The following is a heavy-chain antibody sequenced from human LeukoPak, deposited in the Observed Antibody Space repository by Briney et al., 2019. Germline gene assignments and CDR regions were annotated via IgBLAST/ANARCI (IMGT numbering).Heavy chain of an antibody. CDR2: IYYSGST. D-gene: IGHD2-2*01. CDR3: ARQRVCSSTSCYVRPFDY. CDR1: GGSFSGYY. V-gene: IGHV4-34*01. Sequence: PSETLSLTCAVYGGSFSGYYWSWIRQPPGKGLEWIESIYYSGSTYYNPSLKSRVTISVDTSKNQFSLKLSSVTAADTAVYCCARQRVCSSTSCYVRPFDYWGQGTLVTVSS. J-gene: IGHJ4*02.